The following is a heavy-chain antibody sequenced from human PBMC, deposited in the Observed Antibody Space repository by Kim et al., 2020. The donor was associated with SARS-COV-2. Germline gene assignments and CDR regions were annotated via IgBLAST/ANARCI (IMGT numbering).Heavy chain of an antibody. CDR3: ARRRRVTIFGVKGGYYYGMDV. V-gene: IGHV4-34*01. D-gene: IGHD3-3*01. CDR1: GGSFSGYY. J-gene: IGHJ6*02. Sequence: SETLSLTCAVYGGSFSGYYWSWIRQPPGKGLEWIGEINHSGSTNYNPALKSRVTISVDTSNNQFSLKLSSVTAADTAVYYCARRRRVTIFGVKGGYYYGMDVWGQGTTVTVSS. CDR2: INHSGST.